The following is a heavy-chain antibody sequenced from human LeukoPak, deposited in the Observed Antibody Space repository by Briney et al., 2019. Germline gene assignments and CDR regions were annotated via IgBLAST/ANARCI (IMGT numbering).Heavy chain of an antibody. J-gene: IGHJ4*02. CDR3: ARADCESGGNCHYFNY. CDR1: GDSISSGTYY. V-gene: IGHV4-61*02. Sequence: SETLSLTCTVSGDSISSGTYYWRWIRQPAGKGLEWIGRIYTSGSTNYNPSLKSRVTISLDTSKNQFSLKLSSVTAADTAVYFCARADCESGGNCHYFNYGGQGTLVTVSS. D-gene: IGHD2-15*01. CDR2: IYTSGST.